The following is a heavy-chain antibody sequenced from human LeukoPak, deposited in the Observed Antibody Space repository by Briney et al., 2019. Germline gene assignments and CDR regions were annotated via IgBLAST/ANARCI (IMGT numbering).Heavy chain of an antibody. D-gene: IGHD3-22*01. V-gene: IGHV1-46*01. J-gene: IGHJ4*02. Sequence: GASVKASXKASGYTFTSYYMHWVRQAPGQGLEWMGIINPSGGSTSYAQKFQGRVTMTRDTSTSTVYMELSSLRSEDTAVYYCARTFRGNYYDSSGYYFDYWGQGTLVTVSS. CDR2: INPSGGST. CDR1: GYTFTSYY. CDR3: ARTFRGNYYDSSGYYFDY.